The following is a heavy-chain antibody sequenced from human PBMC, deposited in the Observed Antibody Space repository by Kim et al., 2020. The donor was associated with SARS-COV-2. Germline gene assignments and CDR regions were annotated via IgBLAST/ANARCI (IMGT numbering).Heavy chain of an antibody. CDR3: AKERRGYDRILDY. CDR2: ISGSGYST. V-gene: IGHV3-23*01. Sequence: GGSLRLSCAASDFTFSDYAMSWVRQAPGRGLEWVSAISGSGYSTYYADSVKGRFTISRDNSKNTLYLQMNSLRAEDTAVYYCAKERRGYDRILDYWGQGTLVTVSS. CDR1: DFTFSDYA. J-gene: IGHJ4*02. D-gene: IGHD5-12*01.